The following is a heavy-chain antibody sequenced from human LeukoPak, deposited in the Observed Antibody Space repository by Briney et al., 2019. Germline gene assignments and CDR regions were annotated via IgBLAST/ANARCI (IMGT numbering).Heavy chain of an antibody. CDR3: ARGSRIAAAGHHFDY. CDR2: ISAYNGNT. V-gene: IGHV1-18*01. CDR1: GGTFSSYA. Sequence: ASVKVSCKASGGTFSSYAISWVRQAPGQGLEWMGWISAYNGNTNYAQKLQGRVTMTTDTSTSTAYMELRSLRSDDTAVYYCARGSRIAAAGHHFDYWGQGTLVTVSS. D-gene: IGHD6-13*01. J-gene: IGHJ4*02.